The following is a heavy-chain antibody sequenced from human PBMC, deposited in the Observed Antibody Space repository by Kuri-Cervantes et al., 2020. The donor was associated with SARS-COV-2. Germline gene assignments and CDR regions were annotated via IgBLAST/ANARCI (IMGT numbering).Heavy chain of an antibody. D-gene: IGHD3-3*01. Sequence: GSLRLSCAVYGGSFSGYYWSWIRQPPGKGLEWIGEINHSGSTNYNPSLKSRVTISVDTSKNQFSLKLSSVTAADTAVYYCARGKGTSRFLEWVNQRYWYFDLWGRGTLVTVAS. V-gene: IGHV4-34*01. CDR1: GGSFSGYY. CDR2: INHSGST. CDR3: ARGKGTSRFLEWVNQRYWYFDL. J-gene: IGHJ2*01.